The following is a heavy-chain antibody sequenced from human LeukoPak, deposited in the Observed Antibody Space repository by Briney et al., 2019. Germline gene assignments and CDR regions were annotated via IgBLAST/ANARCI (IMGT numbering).Heavy chain of an antibody. CDR3: ARDCITGTISWWFDP. CDR2: INPSGGST. CDR1: GYTFTSYY. J-gene: IGHJ5*02. D-gene: IGHD1-7*01. V-gene: IGHV1-46*01. Sequence: GASVKVSCKASGYTFTSYYMHWVRQAPGQGLEWMGIINPSGGSTSYAQKFQGRVTMTRDMSTSTVYMELSSLRSEDTAVYYCARDCITGTISWWFDPWGQGTLVTVSS.